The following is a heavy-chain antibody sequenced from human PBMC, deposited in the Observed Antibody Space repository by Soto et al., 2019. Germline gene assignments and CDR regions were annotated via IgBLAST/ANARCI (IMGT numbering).Heavy chain of an antibody. CDR3: ARVSVHVSGTTYNRDYYGLGV. J-gene: IGHJ6*02. CDR1: GGAFNTFA. D-gene: IGHD1-1*01. V-gene: IGHV1-69*06. Sequence: QVQLVQSGPEVKKPGSSVRVSCKASGGAFNTFALSWVRQAPGQGLEWMGGIIPVFGSADYAQKFQGKITKTADKRTSTVYMELSSLRSDETAVYYCARVSVHVSGTTYNRDYYGLGVWAHGTTFTVSS. CDR2: IIPVFGSA.